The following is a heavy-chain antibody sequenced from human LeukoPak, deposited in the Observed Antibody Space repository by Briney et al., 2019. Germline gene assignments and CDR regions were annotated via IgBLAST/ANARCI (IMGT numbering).Heavy chain of an antibody. CDR2: IYSGGST. CDR1: GFTFSSNY. D-gene: IGHD3-22*01. J-gene: IGHJ4*02. V-gene: IGHV3-53*01. Sequence: PGGSLRLSCAASGFTFSSNYMSWVRQAPGKGLGWVSVIYSGGSTYYADSVRGRFTISRDNSKNTLYLQMNSLGAEDTAVYYCARVSYYDSSGYYFLSYVDYWGQGTLVTVSS. CDR3: ARVSYYDSSGYYFLSYVDY.